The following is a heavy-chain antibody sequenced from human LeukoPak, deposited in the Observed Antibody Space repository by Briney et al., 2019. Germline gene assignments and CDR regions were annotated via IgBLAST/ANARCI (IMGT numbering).Heavy chain of an antibody. CDR1: GFIFSTYG. D-gene: IGHD3-16*01. CDR3: AKDSLADIDY. CDR2: IRHDGSIK. J-gene: IGHJ4*02. V-gene: IGHV3-30*02. Sequence: TGGSLRLSCAASGFIFSTYGMYWVRQAPGKGLEWVAFIRHDGSIKNYADSVKGRSTISGDNSKNTLYLQMNSLRAEDTAVYYCAKDSLADIDYWGQGTLVTVSS.